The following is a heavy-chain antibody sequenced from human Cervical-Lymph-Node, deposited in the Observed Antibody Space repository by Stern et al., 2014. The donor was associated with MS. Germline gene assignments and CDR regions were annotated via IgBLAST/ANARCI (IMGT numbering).Heavy chain of an antibody. CDR2: ISYDGSNK. J-gene: IGHJ6*02. CDR1: GFTFSSYG. V-gene: IGHV3-30*03. CDR3: ATAYDSSGYYHYYYYGMDV. Sequence: VQLVESGGGVVQPGRSLRLSCAASGFTFSSYGMHWVRQAPGKGLAWVAVISYDGSNKYYADSVKGRFTISRDNSKNTLYLQMNSLRAEDTAVYYCATAYDSSGYYHYYYYGMDVWGQGTTVTVSS. D-gene: IGHD3-22*01.